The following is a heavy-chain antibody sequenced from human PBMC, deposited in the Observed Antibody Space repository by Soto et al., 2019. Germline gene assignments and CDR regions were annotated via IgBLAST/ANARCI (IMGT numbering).Heavy chain of an antibody. V-gene: IGHV4-39*01. Sequence: KPSETLSLTCTVSGGSISSSSYYWGWIRQPPGKGLEWIGSIYYSGSTYYNPSLKSRVTISVDTSKNQFSLKLSSVTAADTAVYYCAIQEPGIAVAGHFDYWGQGTLVTVSS. CDR3: AIQEPGIAVAGHFDY. J-gene: IGHJ4*02. CDR2: IYYSGST. D-gene: IGHD6-19*01. CDR1: GGSISSSSYY.